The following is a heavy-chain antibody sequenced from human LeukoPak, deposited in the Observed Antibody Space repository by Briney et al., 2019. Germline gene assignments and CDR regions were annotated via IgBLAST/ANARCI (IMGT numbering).Heavy chain of an antibody. CDR1: GGSFSGYY. J-gene: IGHJ4*02. Sequence: SETLSLTCAVYGGSFSGYYWSWIRQPPGKGLEWIGEINHSGSTNYNPSLKSRVTISVDTSKNKFSLKLSSVTAADTAVYYCARSLDTAMVLYFDYWGQGTMVTVSS. CDR3: ARSLDTAMVLYFDY. D-gene: IGHD5-18*01. V-gene: IGHV4-34*01. CDR2: INHSGST.